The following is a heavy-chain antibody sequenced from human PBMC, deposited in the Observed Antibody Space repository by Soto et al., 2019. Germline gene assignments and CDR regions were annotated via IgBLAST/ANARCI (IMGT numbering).Heavy chain of an antibody. CDR2: INTDGNT. V-gene: IGHV3-66*01. Sequence: EVHLVESGGGMVQPGGSLRLSCAASGFTVSSKYMNWVRQAPGKGLEWVSLINTDGNTHYAGSVNGRFTISRDNSKNTLYLQMDSLRVDDTAVYYCARSSGDYIPSRELDYLGRGTLVTVSS. CDR1: GFTVSSKY. CDR3: ARSSGDYIPSRELDY. J-gene: IGHJ4*01. D-gene: IGHD2-2*02.